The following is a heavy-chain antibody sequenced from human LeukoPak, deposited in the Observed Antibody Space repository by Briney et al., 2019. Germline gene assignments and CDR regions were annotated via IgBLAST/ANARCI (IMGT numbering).Heavy chain of an antibody. CDR2: ISYDGSNK. V-gene: IGHV3-30*18. Sequence: GGSLRLSCAASGFTFSSYGMHWVRQAPGKGLEWVAVISYDGSNKYYADSVRGRFTISRDNSKNTLYLQMNSLRAEDTAVYYCAKDATMVRGARYYYYGMDVWGKGTTVTVSS. CDR3: AKDATMVRGARYYYYGMDV. D-gene: IGHD3-10*01. CDR1: GFTFSSYG. J-gene: IGHJ6*04.